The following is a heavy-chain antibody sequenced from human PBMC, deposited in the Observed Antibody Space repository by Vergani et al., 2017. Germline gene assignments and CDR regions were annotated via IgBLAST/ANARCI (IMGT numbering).Heavy chain of an antibody. CDR1: GYSFTSYW. CDR3: AGHAVHGYSSSWSPSGAYYYGMDV. V-gene: IGHV5-51*01. D-gene: IGHD6-13*01. CDR2: IYPGDSDT. Sequence: VQLVQSGAEVKKPGSSVKVSCKGSGYSFTSYWIGWVRQMPGKGLEWMGIIYPGDSDTRYSPSFQGQVTISADKSISTAYLQWSSLKASDTAMYYCAGHAVHGYSSSWSPSGAYYYGMDVWGQGTTVTVSS. J-gene: IGHJ6*02.